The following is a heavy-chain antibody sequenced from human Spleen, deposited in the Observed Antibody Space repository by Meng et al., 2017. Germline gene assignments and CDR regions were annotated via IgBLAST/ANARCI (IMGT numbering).Heavy chain of an antibody. CDR3: ARGFGLYSYGYVVLDY. D-gene: IGHD5-18*01. J-gene: IGHJ4*02. V-gene: IGHV4-34*01. Sequence: QVRRQKGGAGLLKPAQAPSLPGAVLGGSCGGYTWTWTRQPPGKGLEWIGEINHGGSTNYNPSLKSRVTISLDTSKNQFSLKLRSVTAADTAVYYCARGFGLYSYGYVVLDYWGQGTLVTVSS. CDR2: INHGGST. CDR1: GGSCGGYT.